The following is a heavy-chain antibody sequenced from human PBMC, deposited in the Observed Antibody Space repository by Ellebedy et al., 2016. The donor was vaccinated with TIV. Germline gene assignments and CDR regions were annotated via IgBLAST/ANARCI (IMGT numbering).Heavy chain of an antibody. CDR3: ARQVVVGAGDGYYGMDV. Sequence: GESLKISCKGSGYSFSKYWIGWVRQMPGEGLEWMGIIYPGDSDTRYGPSFEGQVTISADQSISAAYLEWTSLKASDTAVYYCARQVVVGAGDGYYGMDVWGPGTTVTVSS. CDR2: IYPGDSDT. J-gene: IGHJ6*02. D-gene: IGHD2-15*01. CDR1: GYSFSKYW. V-gene: IGHV5-51*01.